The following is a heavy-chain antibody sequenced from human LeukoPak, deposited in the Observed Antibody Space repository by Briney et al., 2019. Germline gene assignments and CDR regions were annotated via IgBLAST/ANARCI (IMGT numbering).Heavy chain of an antibody. Sequence: GASVKVSCKASGYTFTSYDINWVRQATGQGLEWMGWMNPNSGNTGYAQKFQGRVTMTRNTSISTAYMELSSLRSEDTAVYYCARIGVAAAGDYYGMDVWGQGTTVTVSS. CDR1: GYTFTSYD. D-gene: IGHD6-13*01. CDR3: ARIGVAAAGDYYGMDV. J-gene: IGHJ6*02. V-gene: IGHV1-8*01. CDR2: MNPNSGNT.